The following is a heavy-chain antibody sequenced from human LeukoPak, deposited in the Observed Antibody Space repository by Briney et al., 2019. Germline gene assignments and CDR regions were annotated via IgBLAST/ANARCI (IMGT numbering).Heavy chain of an antibody. CDR3: ARGPITLFDY. D-gene: IGHD2-21*01. J-gene: IGHJ4*02. Sequence: PGGSLRLSCAASGFTFSSYSMNWVRQAPGKGPEWVSYISSSSSTIYYADSVKGRFTISRDNAKNSLYLQMNSLRAEDTAVYYCARGPITLFDYWGQGTLVTVSS. CDR2: ISSSSSTI. V-gene: IGHV3-48*01. CDR1: GFTFSSYS.